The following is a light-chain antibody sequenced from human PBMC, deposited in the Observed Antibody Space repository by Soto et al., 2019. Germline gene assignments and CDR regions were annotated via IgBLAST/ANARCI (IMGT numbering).Light chain of an antibody. Sequence: DIQLTQSPSFLSASVGDRVTITCRASQGISNYLAWYQQKPGKAPKLLIHSAFTLHSGVPSRFSGSGSGTEFTLTISSLQPEDFATYYCQPRNSYPITFGQGTRLEIK. J-gene: IGKJ5*01. CDR2: SAF. CDR3: QPRNSYPIT. CDR1: QGISNY. V-gene: IGKV1-9*01.